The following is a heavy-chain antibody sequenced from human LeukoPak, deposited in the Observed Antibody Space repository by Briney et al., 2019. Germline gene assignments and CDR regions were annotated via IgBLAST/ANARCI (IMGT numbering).Heavy chain of an antibody. CDR2: IKQDGSEK. CDR1: GFTFSSYW. J-gene: IGHJ3*02. Sequence: GGSLRLSCAASGFTFSSYWMSWVRQAPGKGLEWVANIKQDGSEKYNVDSVKGRFTISRDNAKNSLYLQMNSLTTEDTAVYYCARGSRPNYFHTMNIWGQGTMVTVSS. D-gene: IGHD2/OR15-2a*01. V-gene: IGHV3-7*01. CDR3: ARGSRPNYFHTMNI.